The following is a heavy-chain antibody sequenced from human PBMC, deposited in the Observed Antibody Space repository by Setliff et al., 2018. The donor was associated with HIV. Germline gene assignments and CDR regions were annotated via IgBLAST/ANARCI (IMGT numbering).Heavy chain of an antibody. J-gene: IGHJ6*03. CDR1: GYTFTSYG. D-gene: IGHD3-22*01. Sequence: ASVKVSCKASGYTFTSYGISWVRQAPGQGLEWMGWISAYNGNTNYAQKLQGRVTMTTDTSTSTAYMELRSLRSDDTAVYYCARTYYYDSSGYYGYYYYYYMDVWGKGTTVTVS. CDR2: ISAYNGNT. V-gene: IGHV1-18*01. CDR3: ARTYYYDSSGYYGYYYYYYMDV.